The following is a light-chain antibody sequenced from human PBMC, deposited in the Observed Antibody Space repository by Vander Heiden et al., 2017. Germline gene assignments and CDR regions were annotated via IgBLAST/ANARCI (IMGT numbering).Light chain of an antibody. J-gene: IGKJ4*01. CDR2: DAS. CDR1: QDISNY. CDR3: QQYDNLQLT. V-gene: IGKV1-33*01. Sequence: DIQMTQSPSCLSASVGDRVTITCQASQDISNYLNWYQQKPGKAPKLLIYDASNLETGVPSRFSGSGSGTDFTFTISSLQPEDIATYYCQQYDNLQLTFGGGTKVEIK.